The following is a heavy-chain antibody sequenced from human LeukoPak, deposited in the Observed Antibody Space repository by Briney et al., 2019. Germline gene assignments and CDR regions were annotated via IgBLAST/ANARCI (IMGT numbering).Heavy chain of an antibody. CDR2: IYYSGST. V-gene: IGHV4-59*08. Sequence: SETLSLTCTVSGGSISSYYWSWIRQPPGKGLEWIGYIYYSGSTNYNPSLKSRVTISVDTSKNQFSLKLSSVTAADTAVYYCARIPNSGSYLDVGWYFDLWGRGTLVTVSS. D-gene: IGHD1-26*01. CDR3: ARIPNSGSYLDVGWYFDL. J-gene: IGHJ2*01. CDR1: GGSISSYY.